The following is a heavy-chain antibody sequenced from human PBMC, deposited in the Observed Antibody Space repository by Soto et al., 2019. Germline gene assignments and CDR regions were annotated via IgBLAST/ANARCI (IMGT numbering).Heavy chain of an antibody. J-gene: IGHJ4*02. Sequence: QVQLEQSGAEVKKPGASEKVSYKASGYTFTSYGISWVRQAPGQGLEWMGWISAYNGNTNYAQKHQGRVTMATDTSSSTAYMELRSLRSDDTAVYYCARCYNGILTGFSNLDYCRQGTLVTVSS. CDR2: ISAYNGNT. V-gene: IGHV1-18*01. CDR1: GYTFTSYG. D-gene: IGHD3-9*01. CDR3: ARCYNGILTGFSNLDY.